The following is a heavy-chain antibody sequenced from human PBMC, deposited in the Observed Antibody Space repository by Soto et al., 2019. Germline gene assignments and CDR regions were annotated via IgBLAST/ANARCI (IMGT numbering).Heavy chain of an antibody. CDR3: ANAIVGLRYFDWSQYYFDY. CDR2: ISGSGGST. CDR1: GFTFSSYA. Sequence: PGGSLRLSCAASGFTFSSYAMSWVRQAPGKGLEWVSAISGSGGSTYYADSVKGRFTISRDNSKNTLYLQMNSLRAEDTAVYYCANAIVGLRYFDWSQYYFDYWGQGTLVTVSS. V-gene: IGHV3-23*01. D-gene: IGHD3-9*01. J-gene: IGHJ4*02.